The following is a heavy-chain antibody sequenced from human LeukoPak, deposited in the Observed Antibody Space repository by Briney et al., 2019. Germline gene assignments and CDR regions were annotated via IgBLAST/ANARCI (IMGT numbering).Heavy chain of an antibody. CDR1: GYSISSSNW. CDR2: IYYSGST. Sequence: PSETLSLTCAVSGYSISSSNWWGWIRQPPGKGLEWIGYIYYSGSTYYNPSLKSRVTMSVDTSKNQFSLQLSSVTAVDTAVYYCARCESGVFDIWGQGTMVTVSS. V-gene: IGHV4-28*01. D-gene: IGHD3-10*01. CDR3: ARCESGVFDI. J-gene: IGHJ3*02.